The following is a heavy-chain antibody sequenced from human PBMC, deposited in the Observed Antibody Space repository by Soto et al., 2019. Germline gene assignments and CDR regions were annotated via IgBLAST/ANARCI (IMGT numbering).Heavy chain of an antibody. CDR2: IIPNLGSA. Sequence: QVQLVQSGAEVKEPGSSVKVSCKASGGGNLRDYRTTWVRRAPGQGLAWMGGIIPNLGSANYAQNFQGRVTATAAESTDTVYMELMSLRSAATAVYVWARGGDGYNGGAVYWGQGTPVTVSS. CDR1: GGGNLRDYR. J-gene: IGHJ4*02. CDR3: ARGGDGYNGGAVY. D-gene: IGHD2-21*01. V-gene: IGHV1-69*01.